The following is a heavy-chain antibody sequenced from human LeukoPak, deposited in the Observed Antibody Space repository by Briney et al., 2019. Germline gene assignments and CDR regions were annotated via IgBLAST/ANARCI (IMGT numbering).Heavy chain of an antibody. V-gene: IGHV1-69*13. CDR1: GGTFSSYA. J-gene: IGHJ5*02. CDR2: IIPIFGTS. CDR3: ARSPSSSWENWFDP. Sequence: SVKVSCRASGGTFSSYAISWVRQAPGQGLEWMGGIIPIFGTSNYAQQFQGRVTITADESTSTAYMELSSLRSEDTAVYYCARSPSSSWENWFDPWGQGTLDTVSS. D-gene: IGHD6-13*01.